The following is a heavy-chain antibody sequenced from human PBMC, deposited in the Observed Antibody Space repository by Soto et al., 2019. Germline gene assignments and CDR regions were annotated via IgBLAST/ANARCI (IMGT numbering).Heavy chain of an antibody. CDR2: IYYSGST. V-gene: IGHV4-31*03. CDR1: GGSISSGGYY. CDR3: ARAYYDFWSGYYSPWFDP. Sequence: SETLSLTCTVSGGSISSGGYYWSWIRQHPGKGLEWIGYIYYSGSTYYNPSLKSRVTISVDTSKDQFSLKLSSVTAADTAVYYCARAYYDFWSGYYSPWFDPWGQGTLVTVSS. J-gene: IGHJ5*02. D-gene: IGHD3-3*01.